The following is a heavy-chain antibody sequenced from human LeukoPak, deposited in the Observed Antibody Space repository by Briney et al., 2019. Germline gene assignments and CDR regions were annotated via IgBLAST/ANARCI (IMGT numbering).Heavy chain of an antibody. J-gene: IGHJ3*02. CDR1: GGSISSSSYY. CDR2: IYYSGST. V-gene: IGHV4-39*01. CDR3: ATQVMIVANYAFDI. Sequence: SETLSLTCTVSGGSISSSSYYWGWIRQPPGKGLEWIGSIYYSGSTYYNPSLKSQVTISVDTSKNQFSLKLSSVTAADTAVYYCATQVMIVANYAFDIWGQGTMVTVSS. D-gene: IGHD3-22*01.